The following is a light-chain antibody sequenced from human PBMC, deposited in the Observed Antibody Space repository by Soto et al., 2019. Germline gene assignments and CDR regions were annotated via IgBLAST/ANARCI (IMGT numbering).Light chain of an antibody. CDR2: WAS. CDR1: QSVLYSSNNKNY. CDR3: QQYYSASGST. V-gene: IGKV4-1*01. J-gene: IGKJ2*01. Sequence: DIVVTQSPDSLAVSLGERATIHCKASQSVLYSSNNKNYLAWYQQKPGEPPKLLFYWASTRESGVPDRFSGSGSGTDFTLTISSLQAEDVAVCYCQQYYSASGSTFGQGTKLEIK.